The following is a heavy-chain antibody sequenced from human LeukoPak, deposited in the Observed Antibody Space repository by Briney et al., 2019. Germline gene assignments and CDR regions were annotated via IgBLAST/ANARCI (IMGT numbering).Heavy chain of an antibody. CDR3: AKRGPSGSYGEVDY. CDR2: INPNSGFT. D-gene: IGHD1-26*01. CDR1: GYPFTGYY. V-gene: IGHV1-2*02. Sequence: ASVKVSCKASGYPFTGYYLHWVRQAPRQGLEWMGWINPNSGFTNYAQKFQGRVTMTRDTSISTAYMELSRLRSDDTAVYYCAKRGPSGSYGEVDYWGQGTLVTVSS. J-gene: IGHJ4*02.